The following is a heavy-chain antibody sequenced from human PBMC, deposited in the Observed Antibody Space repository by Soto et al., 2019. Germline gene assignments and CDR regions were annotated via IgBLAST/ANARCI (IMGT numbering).Heavy chain of an antibody. V-gene: IGHV3-23*01. Sequence: RGSLILSCAASGFNFSSYAMSWVRQAPGKGLEWVSAISGSGGSSYYADSVKGRFTISRDKSKNTLYLQMNSLRAEDTAVYYCAKDGWELRWGQGTLVTVSS. D-gene: IGHD1-26*01. J-gene: IGHJ4*02. CDR3: AKDGWELR. CDR2: ISGSGGSS. CDR1: GFNFSSYA.